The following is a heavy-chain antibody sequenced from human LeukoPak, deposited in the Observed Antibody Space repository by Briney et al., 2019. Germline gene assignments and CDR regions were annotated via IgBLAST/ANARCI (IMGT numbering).Heavy chain of an antibody. V-gene: IGHV1-3*01. CDR3: ARVGATIDY. Sequence: ASVKVSCKASGYTFTSYAMHWVRQAPGQRLEWMGWINAGNGNTKYSQKFQGRVTITRDTSASTAYMELSNLRSEDTAVYYCARVGATIDYWGQGTLVTVSS. J-gene: IGHJ4*02. CDR2: INAGNGNT. CDR1: GYTFTSYA. D-gene: IGHD1-26*01.